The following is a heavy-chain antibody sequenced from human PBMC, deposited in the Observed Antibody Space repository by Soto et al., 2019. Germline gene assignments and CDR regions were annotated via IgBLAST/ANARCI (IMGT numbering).Heavy chain of an antibody. Sequence: ELQLVETGGGRIQTGGSLRLSCAASGFSISSNYIAWVRQPPGKGLEWVSTTFSGGNTEYAASVKGRCSISRDNCKNTLYLQMDNLRVEDTAVYYCARKPPRAIQGWAFGMDVWGQGTTVSVSS. CDR2: TFSGGNT. V-gene: IGHV3-53*02. CDR1: GFSISSNY. CDR3: ARKPPRAIQGWAFGMDV. J-gene: IGHJ6*02. D-gene: IGHD2-21*01.